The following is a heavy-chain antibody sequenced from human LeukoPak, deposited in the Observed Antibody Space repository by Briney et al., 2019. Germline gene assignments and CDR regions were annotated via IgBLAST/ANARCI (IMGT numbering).Heavy chain of an antibody. CDR2: IRKDGSEK. V-gene: IGHV3-7*04. J-gene: IGHJ3*02. D-gene: IGHD1-26*01. CDR3: ARHWEGVESDAFDI. CDR1: GFTFSSYA. Sequence: GGSLRLSCAASGFTFSSYAMSWVRQAPGKGLEWVANIRKDGSEKNYVDSVKGRFTISRDNAKNPLYLQMNSLRADDTALYYCARHWEGVESDAFDIWGQGTMVTVSS.